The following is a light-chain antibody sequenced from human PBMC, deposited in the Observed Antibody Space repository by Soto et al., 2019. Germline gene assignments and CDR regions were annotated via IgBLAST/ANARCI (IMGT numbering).Light chain of an antibody. CDR1: SSDVGGYNL. J-gene: IGLJ1*01. CDR3: SSYKRSSTPPFV. CDR2: DVN. Sequence: QSALTQPASVSGSPGQSITISCTGTSSDVGGYNLVSWYQHYPDKAPNLMIVDVNTRPSGVSNRFSGAKSGNTASLPISGLQAEDEADYYYSSYKRSSTPPFVFGTGTKVTVL. V-gene: IGLV2-14*03.